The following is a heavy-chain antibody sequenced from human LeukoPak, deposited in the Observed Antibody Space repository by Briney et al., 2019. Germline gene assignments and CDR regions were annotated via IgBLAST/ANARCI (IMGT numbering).Heavy chain of an antibody. CDR2: IYNGVTI. V-gene: IGHV3-53*01. J-gene: IGHJ4*02. CDR3: ILTTVTTSAEY. D-gene: IGHD4-17*01. CDR1: VLTVSTNY. Sequence: PGGSLRLSCAPSVLTVSTNYMNWVRQAPGKGLEWVSVIYNGVTIHYADSVKGRFTISSDNSKNTVYLQMNSLRAEDTAIYYCILTTVTTSAEYWGQGTLVTVSS.